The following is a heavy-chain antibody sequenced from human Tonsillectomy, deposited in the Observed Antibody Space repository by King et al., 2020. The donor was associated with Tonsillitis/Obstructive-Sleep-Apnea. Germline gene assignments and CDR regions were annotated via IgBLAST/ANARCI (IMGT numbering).Heavy chain of an antibody. V-gene: IGHV4-59*01. D-gene: IGHD2-8*01. CDR2: IYNNGST. CDR1: GGSISSYY. Sequence: VQLQESGPGLVKPSENLSLPCTVSGGSISSYYWNWIRQPPGKGLEGIGDIYNNGSTNYNPSLKSRVTISVDTSKNQFSLKLSSVTAADTAVYYCARDMVLEAGGNAFDIWGQGTMVTVSS. J-gene: IGHJ3*02. CDR3: ARDMVLEAGGNAFDI.